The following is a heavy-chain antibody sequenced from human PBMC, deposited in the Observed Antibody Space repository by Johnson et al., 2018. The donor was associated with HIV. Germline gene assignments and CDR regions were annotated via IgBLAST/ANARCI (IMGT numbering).Heavy chain of an antibody. J-gene: IGHJ3*02. D-gene: IGHD5-18*01. CDR3: AREAPQPSDAYDI. CDR1: GFTFSSYW. Sequence: VQLVESGGGLVQPGGSLRLSCAASGFTFSSYWMTWVRQAPGKGLEWVANINQDGSEKFYVDSVKGRFTISRDNAKRSLFLQMNSLTAEDTAVYYCAREAPQPSDAYDIWGQGTMVTVSS. CDR2: INQDGSEK. V-gene: IGHV3-7*01.